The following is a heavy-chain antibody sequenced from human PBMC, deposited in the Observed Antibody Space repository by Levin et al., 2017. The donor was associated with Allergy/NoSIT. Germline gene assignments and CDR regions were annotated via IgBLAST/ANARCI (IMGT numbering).Heavy chain of an antibody. CDR2: IYHSGST. J-gene: IGHJ4*02. CDR1: GYSISSGYY. Sequence: SQTLSLTCAVSGYSISSGYYWGWIRQPPGKGLEWIGSIYHSGSTYYNPSLKSRVTISVDTSKNQFSLKLSSVTAADTAVYYCARWGSYDSKKEFDYWGQGTLVTVSS. CDR3: ARWGSYDSKKEFDY. D-gene: IGHD3-22*01. V-gene: IGHV4-38-2*01.